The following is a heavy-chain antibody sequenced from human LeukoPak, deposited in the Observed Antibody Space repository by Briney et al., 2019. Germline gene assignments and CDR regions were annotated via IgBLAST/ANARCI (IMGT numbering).Heavy chain of an antibody. D-gene: IGHD5-12*01. CDR2: IGWDGGST. Sequence: GGSLRLSCATSGFNFDDYSMHWVRQVPGKGLEWVALIGWDGGSTYYADFVKGRFTISRDNSKKSLYLQMKSLRTEDTALYYCAKDILRSKSDYDFGDYYSGMDVWGQGTTVTVSS. CDR3: AKDILRSKSDYDFGDYYSGMDV. CDR1: GFNFDDYS. J-gene: IGHJ6*02. V-gene: IGHV3-43*01.